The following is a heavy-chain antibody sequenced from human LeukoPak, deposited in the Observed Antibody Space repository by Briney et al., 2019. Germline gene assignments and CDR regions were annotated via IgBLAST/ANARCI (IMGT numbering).Heavy chain of an antibody. V-gene: IGHV3-30*02. CDR3: AREAGRRGSGNVDY. D-gene: IGHD3-10*01. J-gene: IGHJ4*02. CDR1: GFTFSSYG. CDR2: IRYDGSNK. Sequence: GGSLRLSCAASGFTFSSYGMHWVRQAPGKGLEWVAFIRYDGSNKYYADSVKGRFTISRDNAKNSLYLQMNSLRAEDTAVYYCAREAGRRGSGNVDYWGQGTLVTVSS.